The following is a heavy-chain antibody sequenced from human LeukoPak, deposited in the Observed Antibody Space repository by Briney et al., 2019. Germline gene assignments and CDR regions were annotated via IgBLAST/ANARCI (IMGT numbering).Heavy chain of an antibody. CDR1: GGSISSGGCS. Sequence: LSLTCAVSGGSISSGGCSWSWVRQAPGKGLEWVSAISGSGGSTYYADSVKGRFTISRDNSKNTLYLQMNSLRAEDTAVYYCASSIAAAGSDYWGQGTLVTVSS. V-gene: IGHV3-23*01. CDR2: ISGSGGST. J-gene: IGHJ4*02. D-gene: IGHD6-13*01. CDR3: ASSIAAAGSDY.